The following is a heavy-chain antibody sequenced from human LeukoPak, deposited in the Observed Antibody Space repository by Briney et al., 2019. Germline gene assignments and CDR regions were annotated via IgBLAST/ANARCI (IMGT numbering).Heavy chain of an antibody. CDR3: ARDVLKWERGYSXXYXMDV. V-gene: IGHV4-59*01. CDR2: IYYSGST. CDR1: GGSISSYY. D-gene: IGHD5-18*01. J-gene: IGHJ6*02. Sequence: SETLSLTCTVSGGSISSYYWSWLRQPPGKGLEWIGYIYYSGSTNYNPSLKSRVTISVDTSKNQFSLKLSSVTAADTAVYYCARDVLKWERGYSXXYXMDVWGQGTTVTVSS.